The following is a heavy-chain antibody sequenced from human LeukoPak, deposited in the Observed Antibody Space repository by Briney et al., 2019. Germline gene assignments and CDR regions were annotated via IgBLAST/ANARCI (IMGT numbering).Heavy chain of an antibody. J-gene: IGHJ4*02. CDR1: GGSISSYY. D-gene: IGHD6-13*01. CDR2: IYYSGST. CDR3: ARDSSSWEPKYYFDY. Sequence: PSETLSLTCTVSGGSISSYYWSWIRQPPGKGLEWIGYIYYSGSTNYNPSLKSRVTMSVDTSKNQFSLKLSSVTAADTAVYYCARDSSSWEPKYYFDYWGQGTLVTVSS. V-gene: IGHV4-59*12.